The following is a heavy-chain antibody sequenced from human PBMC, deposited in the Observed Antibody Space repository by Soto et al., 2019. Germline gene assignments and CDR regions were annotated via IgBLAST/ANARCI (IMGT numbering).Heavy chain of an antibody. J-gene: IGHJ4*02. CDR2: ISYDGSNQ. CDR3: ARDDSSGYYSDF. D-gene: IGHD3-22*01. Sequence: QVQLVESGGGVVQPGRSLRLSCAASGFTFSSYSIHWVRQAPGKGLEWVAVISYDGSNQYYADSVKGRFTISRDNSKNTLYLQMNSLRAEDTAVYYCARDDSSGYYSDFWGQGTLVTVSS. CDR1: GFTFSSYS. V-gene: IGHV3-30*04.